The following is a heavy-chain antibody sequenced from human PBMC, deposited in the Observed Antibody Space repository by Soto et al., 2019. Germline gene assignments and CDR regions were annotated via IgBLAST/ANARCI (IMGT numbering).Heavy chain of an antibody. CDR3: TTYTGYGMDV. J-gene: IGHJ6*02. V-gene: IGHV3-53*02. CDR1: GFIVSSKY. D-gene: IGHD3-16*01. CDR2: IYTGGGT. Sequence: EVQMVETGGGLSQPGGSLRLSCAVSGFIVSSKYMTWVRQAPGKGLEWVSVIYTGGGTHYADSARGRFTISRDSSKNTLYLQMNSRRAEDAAVYYCTTYTGYGMDVWGQGTTVTVSS.